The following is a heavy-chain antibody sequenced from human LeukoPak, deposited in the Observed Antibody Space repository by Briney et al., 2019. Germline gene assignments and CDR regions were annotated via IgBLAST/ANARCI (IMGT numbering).Heavy chain of an antibody. CDR3: ARIHYDSSVYLDY. J-gene: IGHJ4*02. Sequence: ASVKVSCKASGGTFSSYAISWVRQAPGQGLEWMGIINPTSGSTSYAQKFQGRVTMTRDMSTSTVYMELNILRSEDTAVYYCARIHYDSSVYLDYWGQGTLVTVSS. D-gene: IGHD3-22*01. V-gene: IGHV1-46*01. CDR2: INPTSGST. CDR1: GGTFSSYA.